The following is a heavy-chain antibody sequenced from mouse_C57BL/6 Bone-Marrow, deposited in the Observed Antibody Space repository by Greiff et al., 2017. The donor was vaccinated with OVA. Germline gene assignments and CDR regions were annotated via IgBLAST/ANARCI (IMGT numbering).Heavy chain of an antibody. J-gene: IGHJ3*01. CDR3: TGGPSGYGSSYGFAY. CDR2: IYPGNSDT. V-gene: IGHV1-5*01. D-gene: IGHD1-1*01. CDR1: GYTFTSYW. Sequence: VQLKESGTVLARPGASVKMSCKTSGYTFTSYWMHWVKQRPGQGLEWIGAIYPGNSDTSYNQKFKGKAKLTAVTSASTAYLELSSLTNEDSAVDYCTGGPSGYGSSYGFAYWGQGTLVTVSA.